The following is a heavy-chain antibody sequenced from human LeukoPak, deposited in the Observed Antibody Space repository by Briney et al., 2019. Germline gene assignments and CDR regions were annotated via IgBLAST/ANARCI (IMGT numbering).Heavy chain of an antibody. D-gene: IGHD3-10*01. Sequence: SVKVSCKAPGDTFSASSFNWVRQAPGHGLEWMGGIIPMYGTPDYAQKFQGRVTITTGDSTSTVYMDLSRLTSEDSAIYYCARDEAYRGVIIYAFVLWGQGTVVTVTS. CDR3: ARDEAYRGVIIYAFVL. J-gene: IGHJ3*01. V-gene: IGHV1-69*05. CDR2: IIPMYGTP. CDR1: GDTFSASS.